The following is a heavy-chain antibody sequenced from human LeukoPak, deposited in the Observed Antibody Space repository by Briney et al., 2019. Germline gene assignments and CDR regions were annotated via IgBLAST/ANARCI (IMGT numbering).Heavy chain of an antibody. D-gene: IGHD5-18*01. J-gene: IGHJ4*02. V-gene: IGHV4-34*01. CDR1: GGSFRGYY. Sequence: PSETLSLTCAVYGGSFRGYYWSWIRQRPGKGLGWIGEINHSGSTNYNPSLKRRVTISVDTYKNQFSLKLSSVTAADTTVYYWAKSYSYGYCPTDYFDYWGQGNLVTVSS. CDR3: AKSYSYGYCPTDYFDY. CDR2: INHSGST.